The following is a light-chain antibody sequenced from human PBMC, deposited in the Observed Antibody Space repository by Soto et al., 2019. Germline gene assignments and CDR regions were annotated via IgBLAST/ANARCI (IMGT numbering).Light chain of an antibody. V-gene: IGKV3D-15*01. CDR3: QQYGTPRSVN. CDR2: GAS. CDR1: QSASSN. J-gene: IGKJ5*01. Sequence: IVMTHSPATLSVSPWERATLSCRASQSASSNLAWYQQTPGQAPRLLIYGASSRATGIPDRFSGSGSGTDFTLTISKVEPEDFAVYYCQQYGTPRSVNFGQGTRLEIK.